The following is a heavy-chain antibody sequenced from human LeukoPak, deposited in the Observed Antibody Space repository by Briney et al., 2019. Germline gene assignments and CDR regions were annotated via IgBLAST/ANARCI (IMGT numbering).Heavy chain of an antibody. D-gene: IGHD6-13*01. Sequence: GGSLRLSCAASGFTFSSYGMNWVRQAPGKGLEWVAFIQNDGTNKYYADSVKGRFTISRDNPKNTLYLQMNSLRAEDTAVYHCAKDEIYGSSWTFDYWGQGTLVTVSS. CDR1: GFTFSSYG. J-gene: IGHJ4*02. CDR3: AKDEIYGSSWTFDY. CDR2: IQNDGTNK. V-gene: IGHV3-30*02.